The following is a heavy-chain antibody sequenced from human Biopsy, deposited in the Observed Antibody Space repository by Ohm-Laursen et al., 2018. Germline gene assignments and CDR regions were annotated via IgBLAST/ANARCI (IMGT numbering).Heavy chain of an antibody. CDR2: ISGRGAT. CDR3: ARLYRLDDYWNDDPPDAFDV. D-gene: IGHD3-3*01. CDR1: GGSIRSDY. V-gene: IGHV4-59*01. Sequence: GTLSLTCPVSGGSIRSDYWSWIRQSPRKGLEWIGHISGRGATNYNPSLRGRVTISVDTPKNQFSLKLSSVTAADTAVFFCARLYRLDDYWNDDPPDAFDVWGQGTMVTVSS. J-gene: IGHJ3*01.